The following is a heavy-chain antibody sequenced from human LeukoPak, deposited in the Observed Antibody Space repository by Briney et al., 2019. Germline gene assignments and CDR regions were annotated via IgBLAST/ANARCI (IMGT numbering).Heavy chain of an antibody. CDR1: GFSFSDYE. CDR2: ISPSGGTK. J-gene: IGHJ4*02. CDR3: SKLAVASADS. Sequence: GGSLRLSCAASGFSFSDYEMNWVRQAPGKGLQWVSNISPSGGTKYYADSAKGRFTISRDNAKNSLYLQMNSLRAEDTGVYYCSKLAVASADSWGQGTLVAVSS. V-gene: IGHV3-48*03. D-gene: IGHD6-19*01.